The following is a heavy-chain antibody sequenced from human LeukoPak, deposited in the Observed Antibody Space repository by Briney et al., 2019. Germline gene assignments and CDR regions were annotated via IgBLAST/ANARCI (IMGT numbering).Heavy chain of an antibody. J-gene: IGHJ4*02. CDR3: AKDTYTHSGTYYLYYFDY. CDR1: GFTFSSYA. D-gene: IGHD1-26*01. V-gene: IGHV3-23*01. CDR2: ISGSGGST. Sequence: GGTLRLSCAASGFTFSSYAMTWVRQAPGKGLEWVSGISGSGGSTHYADSVKGRFTISRDNSKNTLYLQMNSLRAEDTAVYYCAKDTYTHSGTYYLYYFDYWGQGTLVTVSS.